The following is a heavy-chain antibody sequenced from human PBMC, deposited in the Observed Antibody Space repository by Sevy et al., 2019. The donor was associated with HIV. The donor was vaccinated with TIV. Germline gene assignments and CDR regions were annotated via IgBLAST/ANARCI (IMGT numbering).Heavy chain of an antibody. J-gene: IGHJ3*02. CDR1: GFTFSSYG. V-gene: IGHV3-30*18. D-gene: IGHD6-13*01. CDR2: ISYDGSNK. CDR3: AKWGLAAAGQPDAFDI. Sequence: GGSLRLSCAASGFTFSSYGMHWVRQAPGKGLEWVAVISYDGSNKYYADSVKGRFTISRDNSKNTLYLQMNSLRAGDTAVYYCAKWGLAAAGQPDAFDIWGQGTMVTVSS.